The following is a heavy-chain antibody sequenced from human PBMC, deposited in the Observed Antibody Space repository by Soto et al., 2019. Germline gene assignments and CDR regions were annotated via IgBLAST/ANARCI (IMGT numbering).Heavy chain of an antibody. V-gene: IGHV1-18*01. CDR1: GYTFTSYG. CDR3: ARDYSGYDTFDY. J-gene: IGHJ4*02. D-gene: IGHD5-12*01. Sequence: ASVKVSCKASGYTFTSYGISWVRQAPGQGLEWMGWISAYNGNTNYAQKLQGRVTMTTDASTSTAYMELRSLRSDDTAVYYCARDYSGYDTFDYWGQGTLVTVSS. CDR2: ISAYNGNT.